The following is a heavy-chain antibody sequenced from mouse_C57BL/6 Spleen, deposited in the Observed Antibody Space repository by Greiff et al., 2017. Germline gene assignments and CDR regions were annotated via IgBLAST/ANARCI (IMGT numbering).Heavy chain of an antibody. Sequence: VKLQQPGAELVRPGSSVKLSCKASGYTFTRYWMHWVKQRPIQGLEWIGNIYPSDSETHYNQKFKDKATLTVDKSSSTAYMQLSSLTSEDSAVYYCALQLRFPFAYWGQGTLVTVSA. V-gene: IGHV1-52*01. J-gene: IGHJ3*01. D-gene: IGHD3-2*02. CDR1: GYTFTRYW. CDR2: IYPSDSET. CDR3: ALQLRFPFAY.